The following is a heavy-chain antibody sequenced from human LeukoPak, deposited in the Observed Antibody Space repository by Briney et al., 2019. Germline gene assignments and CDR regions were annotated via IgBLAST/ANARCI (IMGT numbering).Heavy chain of an antibody. Sequence: SETLSLTCTVSGGSISSTGYYWAWIRQPPGEGLEWIGSIYSSGFTSYKPSLKSRLTISVDTSKNQFSLKLSSVTAADTAVYYCARQTGSGLFILPGGQGTLVTVSS. CDR3: ARQTGSGLFILP. V-gene: IGHV4-39*01. CDR1: GGSISSTGYY. CDR2: IYSSGFT. J-gene: IGHJ4*02. D-gene: IGHD3/OR15-3a*01.